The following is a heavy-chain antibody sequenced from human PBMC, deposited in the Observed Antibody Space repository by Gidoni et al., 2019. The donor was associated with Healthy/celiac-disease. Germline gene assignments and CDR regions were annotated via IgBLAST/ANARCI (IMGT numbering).Heavy chain of an antibody. J-gene: IGHJ6*02. Sequence: EVQLVESGGGLVQPGGSLRLSCAASGFTFSSYSMDWVRQAPGKGLEWVSYINSSSSNIYYAESVKGRFTISRENAKNSLDLQMNRLRDEETAVVYWATDYGALPLDVWGQGTTVTVSS. D-gene: IGHD4-17*01. CDR3: ATDYGALPLDV. CDR2: INSSSSNI. V-gene: IGHV3-48*02. CDR1: GFTFSSYS.